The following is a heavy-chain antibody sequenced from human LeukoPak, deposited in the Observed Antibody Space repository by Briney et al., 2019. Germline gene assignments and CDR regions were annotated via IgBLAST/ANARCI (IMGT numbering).Heavy chain of an antibody. J-gene: IGHJ4*02. D-gene: IGHD2-2*01. Sequence: PGGSLRLSCAASGFTFSSYAMSWVRQAPGQGMEWVSASSGSGGSTYYAASVKGRFTISRDNSKNTLYLQMNSLRAEDTAVYYCAKGADIVVVPAAYPVDYWGQGTLVTVSS. V-gene: IGHV3-23*01. CDR3: AKGADIVVVPAAYPVDY. CDR1: GFTFSSYA. CDR2: SSGSGGST.